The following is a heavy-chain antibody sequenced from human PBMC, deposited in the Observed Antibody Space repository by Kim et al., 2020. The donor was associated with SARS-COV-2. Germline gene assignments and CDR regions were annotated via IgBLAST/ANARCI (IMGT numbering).Heavy chain of an antibody. D-gene: IGHD6-13*01. CDR3: ARMRAGIAAADY. V-gene: IGHV2-70*01. Sequence: YYRTSLKTRLTSSKDTSKNQVVLTMNNMDPVDTATYYCARMRAGIAAADYWGQGTLVTVSS. J-gene: IGHJ4*02.